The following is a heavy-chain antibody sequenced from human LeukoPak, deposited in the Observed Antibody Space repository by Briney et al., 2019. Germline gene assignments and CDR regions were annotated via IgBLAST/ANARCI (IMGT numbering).Heavy chain of an antibody. CDR1: GDSVSSNSAA. J-gene: IGHJ4*02. V-gene: IGHV6-1*01. CDR2: TYYRSKWYN. Sequence: SQTLSLTCAISGDSVSSNSAAWNRIRQSPSRGLEWLGRTYYRSKWYNDYAVSVKSRITINPDTSKNQFSLQLNSVTPEDTAVYYCARSLHRPTTTVNDFDYWGQGTLVTVSS. D-gene: IGHD4-17*01. CDR3: ARSLHRPTTTVNDFDY.